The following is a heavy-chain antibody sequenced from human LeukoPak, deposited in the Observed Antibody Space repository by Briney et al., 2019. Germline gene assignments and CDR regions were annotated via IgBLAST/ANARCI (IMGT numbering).Heavy chain of an antibody. CDR3: ARGPHYYGSGSYYNRGAVDY. J-gene: IGHJ4*02. Sequence: SETLSFTCTVSGGSISSYYWSWIRQPAGKGLEWIGRIYTSGSTNYNPSLKSRVTMSVDTSKNQFSLKLSSVTAADTAVYYCARGPHYYGSGSYYNRGAVDYWGQGTLVTVSS. CDR2: IYTSGST. D-gene: IGHD3-10*01. V-gene: IGHV4-4*07. CDR1: GGSISSYY.